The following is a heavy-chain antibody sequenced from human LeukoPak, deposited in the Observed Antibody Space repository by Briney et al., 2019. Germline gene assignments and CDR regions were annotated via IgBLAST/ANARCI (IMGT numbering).Heavy chain of an antibody. CDR1: GYTFTGYY. D-gene: IGHD3-22*01. CDR3: ARHSDYYDSSGTLDY. Sequence: ASVKVSCKASGYTFTGYYMHWVRQAPGQGLEWMGWINPNSGGTNYAQKFQGRVTMTRDTSISTAYMELSRLRSDDTAVYYRARHSDYYDSSGTLDYWGQGTLVTVSS. CDR2: INPNSGGT. J-gene: IGHJ4*02. V-gene: IGHV1-2*02.